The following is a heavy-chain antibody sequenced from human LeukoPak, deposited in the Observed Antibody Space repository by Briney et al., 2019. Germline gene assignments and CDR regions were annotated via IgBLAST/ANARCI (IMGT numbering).Heavy chain of an antibody. Sequence: SETLSLTCTVSGGSISSSSSYWGWIRQPPGKGLEWIGSIYYSGSTYYNPSLKNRVTISVDTSKNQFSLKLSSVTAADTAVYXXXRQTIAARPFFDYWGQGTLVTVSS. CDR3: XRQTIAARPFFDY. V-gene: IGHV4-39*01. CDR2: IYYSGST. D-gene: IGHD6-6*01. CDR1: GGSISSSSSY. J-gene: IGHJ4*02.